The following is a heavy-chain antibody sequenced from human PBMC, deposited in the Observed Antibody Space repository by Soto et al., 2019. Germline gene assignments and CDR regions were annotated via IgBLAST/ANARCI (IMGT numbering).Heavy chain of an antibody. V-gene: IGHV3-30-3*01. CDR2: ISYDGNNK. D-gene: IGHD3-9*01. CDR3: ARDDYDILTGAGSFDV. J-gene: IGHJ3*01. Sequence: PGGSLRLSCAASGFTFSNYAMHWVRQAPGKGLEWMAIISYDGNNKYYADSVKGRFTISRDSSKNTLYLQMNSLRAEDTAVYYCARDDYDILTGAGSFDVWGQGTMVT. CDR1: GFTFSNYA.